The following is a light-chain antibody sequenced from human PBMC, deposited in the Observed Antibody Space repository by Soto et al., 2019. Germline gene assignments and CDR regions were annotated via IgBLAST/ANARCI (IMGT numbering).Light chain of an antibody. Sequence: EIVLTQSPGTLSLSPGERATLSCRASQSVSSSYLAWYQHKPGQAPRLLIYGASSRATGIPDRFSGSGSGTDFTLTISRLEPEDFAVYYCQQYGSSPGTFGGGAKVEIK. CDR2: GAS. CDR1: QSVSSSY. V-gene: IGKV3-20*01. J-gene: IGKJ4*01. CDR3: QQYGSSPGT.